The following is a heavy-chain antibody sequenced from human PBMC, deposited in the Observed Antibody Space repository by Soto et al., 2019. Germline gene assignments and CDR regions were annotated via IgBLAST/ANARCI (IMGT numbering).Heavy chain of an antibody. D-gene: IGHD7-27*01. CDR1: GFTLSNYW. Sequence: GGSLRLSCAASGFTLSNYWMTWVRQAPGKGLEWVANINKDGSQKNYVDSVKGRFTIARDNGQNSLSLQINSLGVEDTAVYYCVRELGLAYWGQGALVTVYS. V-gene: IGHV3-7*03. J-gene: IGHJ4*02. CDR2: INKDGSQK. CDR3: VRELGLAY.